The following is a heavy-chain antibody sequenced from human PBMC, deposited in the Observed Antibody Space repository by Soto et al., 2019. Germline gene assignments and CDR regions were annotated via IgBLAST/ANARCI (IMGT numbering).Heavy chain of an antibody. Sequence: VSLTCAVYGGTFSGYFWTWVRQPPGKGLEWIGEIEHNGNNNINPSLKSRVTMSVDTSKNQISLTLTSVTAADTAVYFCARDFRYFPYWGQGTLVTVSS. V-gene: IGHV4-34*01. CDR1: GGTFSGYF. CDR3: ARDFRYFPY. CDR2: IEHNGNN. J-gene: IGHJ4*02. D-gene: IGHD3-10*01.